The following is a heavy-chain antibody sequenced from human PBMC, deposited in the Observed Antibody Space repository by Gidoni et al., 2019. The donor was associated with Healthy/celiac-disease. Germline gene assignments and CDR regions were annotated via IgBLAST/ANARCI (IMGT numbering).Heavy chain of an antibody. D-gene: IGHD6-13*01. CDR2: ISYDGSKK. J-gene: IGHJ4*02. CDR1: GFTFSSYA. Sequence: QVQLVESGGGVVQPGRSLSLSCAASGFTFSSYAMHWVRQAPGKGLEWVAVISYDGSKKYYADSVKGRFTISRDNSKNTLYLQMNSLRAEDTAVYYCASGGSSWDYFDYWGQGTLVTVSS. V-gene: IGHV3-30-3*01. CDR3: ASGGSSWDYFDY.